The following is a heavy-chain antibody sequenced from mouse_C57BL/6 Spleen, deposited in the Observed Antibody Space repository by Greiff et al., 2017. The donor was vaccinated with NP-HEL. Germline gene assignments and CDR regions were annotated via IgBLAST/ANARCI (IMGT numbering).Heavy chain of an antibody. Sequence: EVQLQQSGPELVKPGASVKISCKASGYTFTDYYMNWVKQSHGKSLEWIGDINPNNGGTSYNQKFKGKATLTVDKSSSTAYMELRSLTSEDSAVYYCAVDGYYFDYWGQGTTLTVSS. CDR1: GYTFTDYY. CDR2: INPNNGGT. CDR3: AVDGYYFDY. D-gene: IGHD2-3*01. J-gene: IGHJ2*01. V-gene: IGHV1-26*01.